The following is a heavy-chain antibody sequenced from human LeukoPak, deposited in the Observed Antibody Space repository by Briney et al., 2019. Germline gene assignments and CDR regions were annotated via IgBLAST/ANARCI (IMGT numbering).Heavy chain of an antibody. V-gene: IGHV3-49*04. D-gene: IGHD3-16*01. Sequence: QSGGSLRLSCAASGFTFSNYWMHWVRQAPGKGLQWIGFIRSSGTTQYAASVKGRFTISRDDSKSIAYLQMNSLKTEDTAVYYCTRDRFYVWFDPWGQGTLVTVSS. CDR2: IRSSGTT. CDR3: TRDRFYVWFDP. J-gene: IGHJ5*02. CDR1: GFTFSNYW.